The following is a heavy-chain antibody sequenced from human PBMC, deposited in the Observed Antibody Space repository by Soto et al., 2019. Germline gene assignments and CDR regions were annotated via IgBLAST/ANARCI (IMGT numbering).Heavy chain of an antibody. CDR3: AKGPPLDY. CDR2: ISYDGSNK. J-gene: IGHJ4*02. Sequence: QVQLVEPGGGVVQPGRSLRLSCAASGFTFSYYSMHWVRQAPGKGLEWVAVISYDGSNKYYADSVKGRFIISRDNSKNRLYPQMNSLRAEDTAVYYCAKGPPLDYWGQGTLVTVSS. V-gene: IGHV3-30*18. CDR1: GFTFSYYS.